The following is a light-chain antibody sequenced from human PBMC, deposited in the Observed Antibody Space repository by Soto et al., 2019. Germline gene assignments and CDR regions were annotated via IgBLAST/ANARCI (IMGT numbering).Light chain of an antibody. CDR1: SSDVGNYNY. CDR2: DVS. CDR3: CSFAGTSYV. V-gene: IGLV2-11*01. Sequence: QSALTQPRSVSGSPGQSVTISCTGTSSDVGNYNYVSWYQQHPGKAPQLMVYDVSKRPSGVPDRFSGSKSGNTASLTISGLQAEDEADYYCCSFAGTSYVFGTGTKVTVL. J-gene: IGLJ1*01.